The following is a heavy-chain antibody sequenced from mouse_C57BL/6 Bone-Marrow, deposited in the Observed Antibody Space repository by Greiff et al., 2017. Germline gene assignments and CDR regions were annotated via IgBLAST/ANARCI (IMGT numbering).Heavy chain of an antibody. CDR2: INPNNGGT. Sequence: VQLQQSGPELVKPGASVKMSCKASGYTFTDYNMHWVKQSHGKSLEWIGYINPNNGGTSYNQKFKGKATLTVNKSSSTAYMELRSLTSEDSAVYYCARKGNYYGSSYWYFDVWGTGTTVTVSS. V-gene: IGHV1-22*01. CDR1: GYTFTDYN. J-gene: IGHJ1*03. D-gene: IGHD1-1*01. CDR3: ARKGNYYGSSYWYFDV.